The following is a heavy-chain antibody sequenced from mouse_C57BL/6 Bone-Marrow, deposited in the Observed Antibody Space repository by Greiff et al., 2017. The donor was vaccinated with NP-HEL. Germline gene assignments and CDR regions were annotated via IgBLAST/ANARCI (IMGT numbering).Heavy chain of an antibody. CDR1: GFNIKDDY. CDR2: IDPENGDT. CDR3: PTGGSSPYAMDY. Sequence: EVQLQQSGAELVRPGASVKLSCTVSGFNIKDDYMHWVKQRPEQGLEWIGWIDPENGDTEYASKFQGKATITADTSSNTAYMQLSSLTSEDTAVYYFPTGGSSPYAMDYWGQGTSVTVSS. D-gene: IGHD1-1*01. J-gene: IGHJ4*01. V-gene: IGHV14-4*01.